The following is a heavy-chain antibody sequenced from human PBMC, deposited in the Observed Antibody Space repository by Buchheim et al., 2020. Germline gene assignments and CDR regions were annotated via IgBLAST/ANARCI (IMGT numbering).Heavy chain of an antibody. CDR2: INHSGST. CDR3: ARGNGEGATHYYYYGMDV. Sequence: QVQLQQWGAGLLKPSETLSLTCAVYGGSFSGYYWSWIRQPPGKGLEWIGEINHSGSTNYNPSLKSRVTISVDTSKNQFSLKLSSVTAADTAVYYCARGNGEGATHYYYYGMDVWGQGTT. J-gene: IGHJ6*02. CDR1: GGSFSGYY. D-gene: IGHD1-26*01. V-gene: IGHV4-34*01.